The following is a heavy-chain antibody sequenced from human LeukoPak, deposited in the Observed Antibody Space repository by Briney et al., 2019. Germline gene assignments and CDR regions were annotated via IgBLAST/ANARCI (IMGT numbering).Heavy chain of an antibody. V-gene: IGHV4-61*02. Sequence: SQTLSLTCTVSGGSISSGSYYWTWIRQPAGKGLEWIGRIYTSGSTNYNPSLKSRVTISVDTSKNQFSLKLSSVTAADTAVYYCARDSSPHYYYYYYMDVWGKGTTVTVSS. CDR2: IYTSGST. J-gene: IGHJ6*03. CDR1: GGSISSGSYY. CDR3: ARDSSPHYYYYYYMDV.